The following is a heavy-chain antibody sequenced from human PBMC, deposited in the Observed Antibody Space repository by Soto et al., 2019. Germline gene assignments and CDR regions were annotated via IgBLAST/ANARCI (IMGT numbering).Heavy chain of an antibody. CDR1: GFTFNNYG. V-gene: IGHV3-21*01. D-gene: IGHD3-22*01. CDR2: VSKSDYT. Sequence: GGSLRLSCSVSGFTFNNYGINWVRQAPGRGLEWVSSVSKSDYTYYSDSVKGRFTISRDNAKNSVSLQMDSLRVEDTAVYYCAREDSIIIPAVSDFWGQGTLVTVS. J-gene: IGHJ4*02. CDR3: AREDSIIIPAVSDF.